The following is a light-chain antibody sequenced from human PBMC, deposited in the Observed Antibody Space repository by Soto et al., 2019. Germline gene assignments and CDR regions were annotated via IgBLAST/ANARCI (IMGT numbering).Light chain of an antibody. J-gene: IGKJ4*01. CDR3: LQHKSFPIT. Sequence: DIQMTQSPSPMSASVGDRVTITCRASQGIGNFLAWFQQIPGKVPKRLIYAAFTFQDGVTSRFSVSGSGTEFTLAISSLQPEDVATSYCLQHKSFPITFGGGTRVDVK. V-gene: IGKV1-17*03. CDR2: AAF. CDR1: QGIGNF.